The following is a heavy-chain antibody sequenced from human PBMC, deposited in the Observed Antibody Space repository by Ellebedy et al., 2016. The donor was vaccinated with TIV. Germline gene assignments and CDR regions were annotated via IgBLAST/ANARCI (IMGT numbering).Heavy chain of an antibody. J-gene: IGHJ5*02. CDR2: ITPFNGNT. Sequence: SVKVSCXASGYTFTYRYLHWVRQAPGQALEWMGWITPFNGNTNYAQKFQDRVTITRDRSMSTAYMELSSLRSEDTAMYYCATADYYDSTDNWFDPWGQGTLVTVSS. CDR3: ATADYYDSTDNWFDP. V-gene: IGHV1-45*02. D-gene: IGHD3-22*01. CDR1: GYTFTYRY.